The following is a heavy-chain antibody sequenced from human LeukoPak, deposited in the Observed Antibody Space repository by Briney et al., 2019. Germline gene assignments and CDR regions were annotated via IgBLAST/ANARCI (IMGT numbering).Heavy chain of an antibody. Sequence: ASVKVSCKASGYTFTSYGISWVRQAPGQGLEWMGWISAYNGGTNYAQKFQGRVTMTRDTSISTAYMELSRLRSDDTAVFYCAREGPHYYMDVWGKGTTVTISS. CDR2: ISAYNGGT. J-gene: IGHJ6*03. V-gene: IGHV1-18*01. CDR3: AREGPHYYMDV. CDR1: GYTFTSYG.